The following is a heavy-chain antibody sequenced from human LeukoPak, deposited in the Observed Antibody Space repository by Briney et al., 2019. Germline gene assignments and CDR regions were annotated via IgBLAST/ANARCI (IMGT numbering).Heavy chain of an antibody. V-gene: IGHV1-2*02. Sequence: ASVKVSCKASGYTFTGYYMHWVRQAPGQGLEWMGWINPNSGVTNYAQKFQGRVTMTRDTSISTAYMELSRLRSDDTAVYYCARDRLGVAGTVDYGMDVWGQGTTVTVSS. D-gene: IGHD2-15*01. CDR1: GYTFTGYY. CDR2: INPNSGVT. J-gene: IGHJ6*02. CDR3: ARDRLGVAGTVDYGMDV.